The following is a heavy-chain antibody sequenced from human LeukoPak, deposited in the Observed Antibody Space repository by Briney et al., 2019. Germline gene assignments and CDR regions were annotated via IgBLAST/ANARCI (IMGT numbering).Heavy chain of an antibody. D-gene: IGHD3-22*01. CDR2: ISGSGGST. Sequence: QAGGSLRLSCAASGFTFSSYAMSWVRQAPGKGLEWVSAISGSGGSTYYADSVKGRFTISRDNSKNTLYLQMNSLRAEDTAVYYCAKDRHQLGDYYDSSSPDYWGQGTLVTVSS. J-gene: IGHJ4*02. CDR3: AKDRHQLGDYYDSSSPDY. V-gene: IGHV3-23*01. CDR1: GFTFSSYA.